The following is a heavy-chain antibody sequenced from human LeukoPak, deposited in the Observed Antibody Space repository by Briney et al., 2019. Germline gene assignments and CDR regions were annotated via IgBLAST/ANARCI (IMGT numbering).Heavy chain of an antibody. D-gene: IGHD5-24*01. CDR2: IVVASGNT. CDR3: AAAPIEMQQRGFDY. CDR1: GFTFTSSA. J-gene: IGHJ4*02. Sequence: SVKVSCKASGFTFTSSAMQWVRQARGQRLEWVGWIVVASGNTKYAQKFQERVPITRDMSTSTAYMELSSLRPEDTAVYYCAAAPIEMQQRGFDYWGQGTLVTVSS. V-gene: IGHV1-58*02.